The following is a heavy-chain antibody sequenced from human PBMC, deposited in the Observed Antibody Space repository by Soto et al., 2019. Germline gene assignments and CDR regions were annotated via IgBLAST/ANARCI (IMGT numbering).Heavy chain of an antibody. CDR1: GGSISSGGYY. D-gene: IGHD4-4*01. V-gene: IGHV4-31*03. J-gene: IGHJ4*02. Sequence: TLSLTCTVSGGSISSGGYYWSWIRQHPGKGLEWIGYIYYSGSTYYNPSLKSRVTISVDTSKNQFSLKLSSVTAADTAVYYCAREAHIAVQMTTVTICDYWGQGTLVTVSS. CDR3: AREAHIAVQMTTVTICDY. CDR2: IYYSGST.